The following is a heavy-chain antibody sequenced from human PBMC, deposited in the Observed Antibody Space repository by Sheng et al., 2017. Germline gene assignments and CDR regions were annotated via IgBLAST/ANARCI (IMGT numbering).Heavy chain of an antibody. J-gene: IGHJ6*02. D-gene: IGHD3-22*01. CDR2: IIPIFGTA. Sequence: QVQLVQSGAEVKKPGSSVKVSCKASGGTFSSYAISWVRQAPGQGLEWMGGIIPIFGTANYAQKFQGRVTITADESTSTAYMELSSLRSEDTAVYYCATSPRHSSGYYDSYGMDVWGQGTTVTVS. CDR1: GGTFSSYA. CDR3: ATSPRHSSGYYDSYGMDV. V-gene: IGHV1-69*13.